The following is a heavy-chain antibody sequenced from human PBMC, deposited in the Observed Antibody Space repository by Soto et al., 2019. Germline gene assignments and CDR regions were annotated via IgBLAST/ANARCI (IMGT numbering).Heavy chain of an antibody. D-gene: IGHD2-2*01. CDR1: GGSISSYY. Sequence: KQSQTLSLTCTVSGGSISSYYWSWIRQPPGKGLEWIGYIYYSGSTNYNPSLKSRVTISVDTSKNQFSLKLSSVTAADTAVYYCARGHCSSTSFYYYYGMDVWGQGTTVTVSS. V-gene: IGHV4-59*01. J-gene: IGHJ6*02. CDR3: ARGHCSSTSFYYYYGMDV. CDR2: IYYSGST.